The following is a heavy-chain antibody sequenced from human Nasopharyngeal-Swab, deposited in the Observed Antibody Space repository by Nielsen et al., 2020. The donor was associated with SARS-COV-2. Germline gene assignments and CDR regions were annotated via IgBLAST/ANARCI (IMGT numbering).Heavy chain of an antibody. CDR2: ISSSSSYI. J-gene: IGHJ4*02. Sequence: GGSLRLSCAASGFTFSDYYMSWIRQAPGKGLEWVSYISSSSSYIYYADSVKGRFTISRDNAKNSLYLQMNSLRAEDTAVYYCARATGYSSSQGDYWGQGTLVTVSS. V-gene: IGHV3-11*06. D-gene: IGHD6-13*01. CDR3: ARATGYSSSQGDY. CDR1: GFTFSDYY.